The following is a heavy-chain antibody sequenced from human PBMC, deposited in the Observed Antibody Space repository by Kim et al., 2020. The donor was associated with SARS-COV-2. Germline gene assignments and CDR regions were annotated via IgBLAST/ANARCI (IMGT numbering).Heavy chain of an antibody. V-gene: IGHV4-59*01. CDR3: ARDYYDSSGPDDAFDI. Sequence: SLKSRVTISVDTSKNQFSLKLSSVTAADTAVYYCARDYYDSSGPDDAFDIWGQGTMVTVSS. J-gene: IGHJ3*02. D-gene: IGHD3-22*01.